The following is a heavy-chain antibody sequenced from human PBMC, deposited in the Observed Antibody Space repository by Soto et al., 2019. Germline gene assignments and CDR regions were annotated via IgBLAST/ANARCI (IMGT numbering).Heavy chain of an antibody. CDR1: GYTFNNYA. J-gene: IGHJ4*02. V-gene: IGHV1-18*01. CDR2: INVHNGNT. D-gene: IGHD5-18*01. Sequence: ASVKVSCKASGYTFNNYAITWVRQAPGQGLEWMGWINVHNGNTHYAQKFQDRAIMTIDTSTRTAYMELRSLISDDTAVYYCARIDGYSSGYNVDQPQAIYFFDFWGQGALVTVSS. CDR3: ARIDGYSSGYNVDQPQAIYFFDF.